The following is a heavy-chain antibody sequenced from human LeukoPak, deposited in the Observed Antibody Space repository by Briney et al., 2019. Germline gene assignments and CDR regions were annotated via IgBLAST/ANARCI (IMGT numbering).Heavy chain of an antibody. CDR2: ISGSGGDT. CDR1: GFPFSTYA. Sequence: GGSLRLSCAASGFPFSTYAMSWVRQAPGKGLEWVSIISGSGGDTYYADSVKGRFTISGDNSKNTVYLQMNSLRAEDTALYYCAKGGVYGDYYFDYWGQGTLVTVSS. V-gene: IGHV3-23*01. J-gene: IGHJ4*02. D-gene: IGHD4-17*01. CDR3: AKGGVYGDYYFDY.